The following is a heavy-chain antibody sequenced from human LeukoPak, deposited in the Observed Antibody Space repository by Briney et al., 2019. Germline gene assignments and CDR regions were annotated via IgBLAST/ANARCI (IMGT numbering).Heavy chain of an antibody. V-gene: IGHV3-53*04. CDR2: IYSGGST. J-gene: IGHJ4*02. D-gene: IGHD3-3*01. Sequence: GGSLRLSCAASGFTVTTNYMSWVRQAPGKGLEWVSVIYSGGSTYYADSVKGRFTISRHNSKDTLYLQMDSLRDEDTAVYYCARCDFWSGYYTGLYWGQGTLVTVSS. CDR3: ARCDFWSGYYTGLY. CDR1: GFTVTTNY.